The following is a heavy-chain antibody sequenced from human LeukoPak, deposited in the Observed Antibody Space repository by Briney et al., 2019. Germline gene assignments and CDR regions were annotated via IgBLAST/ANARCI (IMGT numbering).Heavy chain of an antibody. J-gene: IGHJ4*02. CDR1: GSTFSSYA. Sequence: GGSLRLSCAASGSTFSSYAMSWVRQAPGKGLEWVSAISGSGGSTYYADSVKGRFTISRDNSKNTLYLQMNSLRAEDTAVYYCAKGIDIVVVPAAILDYWGQGTLVTVSS. CDR2: ISGSGGST. D-gene: IGHD2-2*01. CDR3: AKGIDIVVVPAAILDY. V-gene: IGHV3-23*01.